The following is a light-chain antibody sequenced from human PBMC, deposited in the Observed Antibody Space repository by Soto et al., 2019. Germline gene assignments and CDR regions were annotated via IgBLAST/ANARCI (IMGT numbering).Light chain of an antibody. CDR1: QSISTS. Sequence: DILMTQSPSSLSASVADRITITCRASQSISTSLNWYQQKPGKPPKLLIYAASTLQSGVPSRFTGSGSGTDFTLTISSLQPEDFATYYCQQSYSTPLTFGGGTKVEIK. CDR2: AAS. V-gene: IGKV1-39*01. J-gene: IGKJ4*01. CDR3: QQSYSTPLT.